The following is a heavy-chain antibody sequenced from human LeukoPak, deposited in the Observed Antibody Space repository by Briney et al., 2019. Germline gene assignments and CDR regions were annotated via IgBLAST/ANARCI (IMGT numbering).Heavy chain of an antibody. CDR1: GFTFSSYS. CDR2: ISSSSSYI. J-gene: IGHJ4*02. CDR3: ARLAYCGGDCYSLDY. V-gene: IGHV3-21*01. Sequence: GGSLRLSCAASGFTFSSYSMNWVRQARGKGLEWGSSISSSSSYIYYADSVKGRFTISRDNSKNTLYLQMNSLRAEDTAVYYCARLAYCGGDCYSLDYWGQGTLVTVSS. D-gene: IGHD2-21*02.